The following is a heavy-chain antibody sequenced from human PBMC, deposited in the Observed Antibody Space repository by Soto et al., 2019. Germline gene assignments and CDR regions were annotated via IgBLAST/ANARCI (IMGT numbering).Heavy chain of an antibody. V-gene: IGHV3-53*01. J-gene: IGHJ6*02. D-gene: IGHD1-26*01. CDR2: IYSGGST. Sequence: PGGSLRLSCAASGFTVSSNYMSWVRQAPGKGLEWVSVIYSGGSTYYADSVKGRFTISRDNSKNTLYLQMNSLRAEDTAVYYCAREWDYYYYGMDVWGQGTTVTVSS. CDR3: AREWDYYYYGMDV. CDR1: GFTVSSNY.